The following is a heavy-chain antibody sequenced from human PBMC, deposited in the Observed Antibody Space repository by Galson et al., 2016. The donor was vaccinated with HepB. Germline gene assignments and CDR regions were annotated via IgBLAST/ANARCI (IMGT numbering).Heavy chain of an antibody. CDR1: GASISDTEYY. J-gene: IGHJ6*03. D-gene: IGHD6-19*01. CDR2: MHHTEDT. CDR3: ATGIVVAGKMYYYYMDV. V-gene: IGHV4-39*01. Sequence: SETLSLTCTVSGASISDTEYYWGWIRQPPGRGLEWIGSMHHTEDTYYNPSLKSRVTISVDTSKNQFSLRLNSVTAADTGVYYCATGIVVAGKMYYYYMDVWGKGTTVTVSS.